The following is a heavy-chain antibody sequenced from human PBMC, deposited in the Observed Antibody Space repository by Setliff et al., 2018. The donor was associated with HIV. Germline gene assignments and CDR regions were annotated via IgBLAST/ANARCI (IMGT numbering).Heavy chain of an antibody. Sequence: ASVKVSCKASGYSFTSYYMHWVRQAPGQGPEWMGRVNPKSSGTKYAQKFQGRVTMTRDTSIGTAYLELNGLTSDDTAMYYCARALFDNSPLDAWGQGTMVTVSS. D-gene: IGHD1-20*01. CDR1: GYSFTSYY. V-gene: IGHV1-2*06. CDR3: ARALFDNSPLDA. J-gene: IGHJ3*01. CDR2: VNPKSSGT.